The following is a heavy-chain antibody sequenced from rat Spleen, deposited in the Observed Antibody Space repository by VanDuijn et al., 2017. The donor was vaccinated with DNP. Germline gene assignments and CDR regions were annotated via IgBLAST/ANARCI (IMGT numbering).Heavy chain of an antibody. CDR2: IWTDGDT. J-gene: IGHJ2*01. V-gene: IGHV2-32*01. CDR3: VRDPYNAGFDH. D-gene: IGHD4-3*01. Sequence: VQLQESGPGLVKPSQSLSLTCSVTGYSITSSYRWNWIRKFPGNKLEWMGVIWTDGDTSYNSPVKSRLSISRDTSKSQLFLKMNSLQTEDTATYDCVRDPYNAGFDHWGQGVMVTVSS. CDR1: GYSITSSY.